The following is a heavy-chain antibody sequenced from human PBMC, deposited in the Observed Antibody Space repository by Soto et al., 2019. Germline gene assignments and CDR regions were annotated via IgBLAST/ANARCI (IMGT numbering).Heavy chain of an antibody. CDR1: WYTFTGYC. D-gene: IGHD3-3*01. J-gene: IGHJ6*02. V-gene: IGHV1-2*02. CDR2: INPNSGGT. CDR3: ARDRSVLRFLEWPSTGLDV. Sequence: GASVKVSSRVSWYTFTGYCRHRLLQPPAQGREWMGWINPNSGGTNYAQKFQGRVPMTRDTSISTAYMELSRLRSDDTPVYYCARDRSVLRFLEWPSTGLDVWRQGTTVTVS.